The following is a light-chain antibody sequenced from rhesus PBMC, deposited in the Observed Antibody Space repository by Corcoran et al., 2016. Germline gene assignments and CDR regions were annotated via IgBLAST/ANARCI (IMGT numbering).Light chain of an antibody. CDR3: QQHNSHPYS. CDR1: QTISSY. V-gene: IGKV1-44*03. CDR2: AAS. J-gene: IGKJ2*01. Sequence: DIQMTQSPSSLSASVGDRVTITCLASQTISSYLAWYQPKPGKVPKLLIYAASTFQSGVPSRFSGSGSGTDFTLTISSLQPEDFATYYCQQHNSHPYSFGQGTKVEIK.